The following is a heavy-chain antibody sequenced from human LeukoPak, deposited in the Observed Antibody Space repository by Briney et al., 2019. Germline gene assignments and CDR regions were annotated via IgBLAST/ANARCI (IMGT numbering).Heavy chain of an antibody. CDR2: IYYSGST. V-gene: IGHV4-39*01. CDR3: ASHTTYYYDSSGPFDY. J-gene: IGHJ4*02. D-gene: IGHD3-22*01. CDR1: GGSISSSSYY. Sequence: SETLSLTCTVSGGSISSSSYYWGWIRQPPGKGLEWIGSIYYSGSTYYNPSLKSRVTISVDTSKNQFSQKLSSVTAADTAVYYCASHTTYYYDSSGPFDYWGQGTLVTVSS.